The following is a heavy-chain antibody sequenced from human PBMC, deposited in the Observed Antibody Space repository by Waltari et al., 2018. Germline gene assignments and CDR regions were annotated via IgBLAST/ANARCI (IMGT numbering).Heavy chain of an antibody. D-gene: IGHD6-13*01. V-gene: IGHV4-39*01. CDR2: IYYSGGT. CDR1: GGSISSSSYY. Sequence: QLQLQESGPGLVKPSETLSLTCTVSGGSISSSSYYWGWIRQPPGKGLEWIGSIYYSGGTYYNPSLKSRGTISVDTSKNQFSLKLSSVTAADTAVYYCARGTPPKYSSSWYGVDYWGQGTLVTVSS. CDR3: ARGTPPKYSSSWYGVDY. J-gene: IGHJ4*02.